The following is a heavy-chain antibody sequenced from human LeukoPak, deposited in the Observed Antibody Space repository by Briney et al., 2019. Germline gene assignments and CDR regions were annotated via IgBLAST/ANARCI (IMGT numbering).Heavy chain of an antibody. CDR1: GGTFSSYA. CDR2: IIPILRIA. V-gene: IGHV1-69*04. J-gene: IGHJ4*02. Sequence: ASVKVSCKASGGTFSSYAISWVRQAPGQGLEWMGRIIPILRIANYAQKFQGRVTITADKSTSTAYMELSSLRSEDTAVYYCARGDQLLYSAFDYWGQGTLVTVSS. CDR3: ARGDQLLYSAFDY. D-gene: IGHD2-2*02.